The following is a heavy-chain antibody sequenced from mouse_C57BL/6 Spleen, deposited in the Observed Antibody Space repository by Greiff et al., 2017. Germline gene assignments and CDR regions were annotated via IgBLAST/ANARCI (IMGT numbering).Heavy chain of an antibody. D-gene: IGHD2-4*01. CDR2: IYPGSGST. CDR3: ARNYDYFAY. Sequence: QVHVKQSGAELVKPGASVKMSCKASGYTFTSYWITWVKQRPGQGLEWIGDIYPGSGSTNYNEKFKSKATLTVDTSSSTAYMQLSSLTSEDSAVYYCARNYDYFAYWGQGTLVTVSA. J-gene: IGHJ3*01. V-gene: IGHV1-55*01. CDR1: GYTFTSYW.